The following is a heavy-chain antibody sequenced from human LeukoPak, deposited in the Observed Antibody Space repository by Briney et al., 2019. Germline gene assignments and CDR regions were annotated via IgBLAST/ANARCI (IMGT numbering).Heavy chain of an antibody. D-gene: IGHD6-13*01. J-gene: IGHJ4*02. CDR3: AKAVAAAPRGGYFDY. CDR2: IKTDGTTT. CDR1: GFGFSNFW. V-gene: IGHV3-74*01. Sequence: PGGSLRLSCAASGFGFSNFWMHWVRQAPGKGLVWVSRIKTDGTTTVYADSVKGRFTVSRDNSKNTLYLQMNSLRAEDTAVYYCAKAVAAAPRGGYFDYWGQGTLVTVSS.